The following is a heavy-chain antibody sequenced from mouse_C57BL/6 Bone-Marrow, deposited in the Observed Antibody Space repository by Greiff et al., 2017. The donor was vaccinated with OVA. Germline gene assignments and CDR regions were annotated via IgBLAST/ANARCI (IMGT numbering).Heavy chain of an antibody. D-gene: IGHD2-1*01. CDR3: ARSRIYYGNYARFAY. J-gene: IGHJ3*01. CDR2: IDPSDSYT. Sequence: VQLQQPGAELVKPGASVKLSCKASGYTFTSYWMQWVKQRPGQGLEWIGEIDPSDSYTNYNQKFKGKATLTVDTSSSTAYMQLSSLTSEDSAVYYCARSRIYYGNYARFAYWGQGTLVTVSA. CDR1: GYTFTSYW. V-gene: IGHV1-50*01.